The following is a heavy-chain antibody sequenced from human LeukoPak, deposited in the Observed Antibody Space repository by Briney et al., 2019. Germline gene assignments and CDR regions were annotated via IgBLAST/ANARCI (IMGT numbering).Heavy chain of an antibody. V-gene: IGHV3-23*01. CDR2: ISNSGGST. D-gene: IGHD2-15*01. Sequence: GGSLTLSCVASRFTFSSYAMSWVPQTPGKGLEWVSAISNSGGSTYNADPVKGRFTISRDNSKNTLYLQMNSLRAEDAAVYYCAKRYCSGGSCCPDYWGQGTRVTVSS. J-gene: IGHJ4*02. CDR3: AKRYCSGGSCCPDY. CDR1: RFTFSSYA.